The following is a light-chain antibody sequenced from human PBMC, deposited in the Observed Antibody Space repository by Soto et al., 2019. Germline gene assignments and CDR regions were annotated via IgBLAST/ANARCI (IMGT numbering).Light chain of an antibody. V-gene: IGKV3-15*01. Sequence: EIVMTQSPATLSVSPGERATLSCRASQSVSSNLAWYQLKPGQAPRLLIYDASARATGIPARFSGSGSGTEFTLTISSLQSEDFAVYFCQHYNNWPLTFGPGTKVDIK. J-gene: IGKJ3*01. CDR1: QSVSSN. CDR3: QHYNNWPLT. CDR2: DAS.